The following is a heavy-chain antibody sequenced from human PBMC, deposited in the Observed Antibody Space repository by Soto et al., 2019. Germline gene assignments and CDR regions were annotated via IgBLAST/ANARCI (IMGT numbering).Heavy chain of an antibody. V-gene: IGHV1-2*02. CDR1: GYTFTGYH. D-gene: IGHD2-2*01. Sequence: QVQLVQSGAEVKKPGASVKVSCKASGYTFTGYHMHWVRQAPGQGLEWMGWINPNSGGTNYAQKFQGRVTMTRDTSISTAYMELSRLRSDDTAVYFCARDLRDTYAMYYFVYWGQGTLVTVSS. CDR3: ARDLRDTYAMYYFVY. CDR2: INPNSGGT. J-gene: IGHJ4*02.